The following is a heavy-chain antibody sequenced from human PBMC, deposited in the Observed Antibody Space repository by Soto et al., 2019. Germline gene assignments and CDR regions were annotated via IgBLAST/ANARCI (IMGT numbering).Heavy chain of an antibody. V-gene: IGHV4-61*01. J-gene: IGHJ4*02. D-gene: IGHD2-8*02. CDR3: SRERADYESTGLYLHY. CDR2: IYNSGST. CDR1: GGSLGSRSCY. Sequence: PPSLRRTVSGGSLGSRSCYCSFIRQPPGKGREWMGYIYNSGSTNYNPSLKSRVAISLDTSKNQFSLKLNSVTAADTAVYYCSRERADYESTGLYLHYWGTAPLITAS.